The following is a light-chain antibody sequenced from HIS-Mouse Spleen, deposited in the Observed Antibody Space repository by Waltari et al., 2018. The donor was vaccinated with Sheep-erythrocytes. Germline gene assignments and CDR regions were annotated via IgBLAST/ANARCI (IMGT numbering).Light chain of an antibody. J-gene: IGLJ1*01. CDR2: KDS. V-gene: IGLV3-1*01. Sequence: SYELTQPPLVSVSPGHTATTPCSGVKLADQYACWYQQKPGQSPVLVIDKDSKRPSGVPDRLSGSKSGNTASLTISGLQAEDEADYYCCSYAGSYNHVFATGTKVTGL. CDR1: KLADQY. CDR3: CSYAGSYNHV.